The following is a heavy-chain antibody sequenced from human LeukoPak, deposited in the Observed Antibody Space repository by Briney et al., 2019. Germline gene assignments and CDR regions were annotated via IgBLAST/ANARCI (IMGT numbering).Heavy chain of an antibody. Sequence: SQTLSLTRAISGDSVSSNSAAWNWIRQSPSRGLEWLGRTYYRSKWYNDYAVSVKSRITINPDTSKNQFSLQLNSVTPEDTAVYYCARDLRYQPLGGFDYWGQGTLVTVSS. J-gene: IGHJ4*02. V-gene: IGHV6-1*01. D-gene: IGHD2-2*01. CDR2: TYYRSKWYN. CDR3: ARDLRYQPLGGFDY. CDR1: GDSVSSNSAA.